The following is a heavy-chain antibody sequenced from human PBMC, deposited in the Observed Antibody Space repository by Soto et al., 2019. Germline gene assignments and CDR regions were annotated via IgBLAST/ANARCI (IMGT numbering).Heavy chain of an antibody. Sequence: LSLTCTVSGGSINNYYLSWIRQSPGKGLEWIGYIYYSGTTNYNPSLKSRVTISIDRSENQFSLKVSSVTAADTAVYFCTRATYYRYYFDVWGHGTLVTVSS. D-gene: IGHD3-10*01. CDR2: IYYSGTT. V-gene: IGHV4-59*01. CDR3: TRATYYRYYFDV. J-gene: IGHJ4*01. CDR1: GGSINNYY.